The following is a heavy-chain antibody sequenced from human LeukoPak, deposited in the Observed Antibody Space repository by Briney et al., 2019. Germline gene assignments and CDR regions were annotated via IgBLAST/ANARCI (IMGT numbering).Heavy chain of an antibody. D-gene: IGHD3-3*01. CDR2: INPNRGGT. V-gene: IGHV1-2*02. Sequence: ASVKVSCKASGYTFTGYYMHWVRQAPGQGLEWMGWINPNRGGTNYAQKFQGRVTMTRDTSISTAYMELSRLRSDDTAVYYCASAIFGVVGAFDIWGQGTMVTVSS. CDR3: ASAIFGVVGAFDI. J-gene: IGHJ3*02. CDR1: GYTFTGYY.